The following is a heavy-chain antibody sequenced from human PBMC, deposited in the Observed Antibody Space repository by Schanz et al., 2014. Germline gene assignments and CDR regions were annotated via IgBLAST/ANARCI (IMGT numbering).Heavy chain of an antibody. Sequence: EVQLLESGGALEQPGGSLRLSCAASGITFSDYAMSWVRQAPGKGLEWVSTIASGGSHTFYADSVTGRFTISGDNSKNTLLLQMTSLRVEDTAIYYSAKIRTAHLLAGRPGWSDDMDAWGQGTTV. CDR3: AKIRTAHLLAGRPGWSDDMDA. CDR1: GITFSDYA. V-gene: IGHV3-23*01. J-gene: IGHJ6*02. CDR2: IASGGSHT. D-gene: IGHD6-6*01.